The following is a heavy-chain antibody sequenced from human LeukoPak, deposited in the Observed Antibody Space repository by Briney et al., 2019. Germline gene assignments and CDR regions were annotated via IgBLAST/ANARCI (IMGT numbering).Heavy chain of an antibody. Sequence: PGGSLRLSCAASGFTFSNYGMHWVRQAPGKGLEWVAVIWYDGSNKYYADSVKGRFTISRDNAKNSLYLQMNSLRAEDTAVYYCASYYYYDSSGYYRGVYWGQGTLVTVSS. V-gene: IGHV3-33*03. D-gene: IGHD3-22*01. CDR2: IWYDGSNK. J-gene: IGHJ4*02. CDR3: ASYYYYDSSGYYRGVY. CDR1: GFTFSNYG.